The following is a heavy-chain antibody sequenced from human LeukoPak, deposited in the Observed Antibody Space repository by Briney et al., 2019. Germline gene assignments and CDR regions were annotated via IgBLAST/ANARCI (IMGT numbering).Heavy chain of an antibody. Sequence: ASVKVSCTASGYTFTGYYMHWVRQAPAQGLGWVGWIKPNSGGTNYAQKFQGRVTMTRGTSISTAYMEMSRPRSDDTGVYYGARDRRILQCKLPALGFDYWGQGTLVTVSS. V-gene: IGHV1-2*02. D-gene: IGHD2-8*01. CDR3: ARDRRILQCKLPALGFDY. J-gene: IGHJ4*02. CDR1: GYTFTGYY. CDR2: IKPNSGGT.